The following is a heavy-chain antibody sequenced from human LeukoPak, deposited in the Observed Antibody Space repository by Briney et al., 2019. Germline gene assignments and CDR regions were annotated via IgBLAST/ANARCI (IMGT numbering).Heavy chain of an antibody. D-gene: IGHD6-6*01. Sequence: GGSLRLSCAASGFAFSQSYMTWVRQAPGKGLEWVATIKYDGSETAYGNSVKGRFTISKDNAKNSLYLQMNSLRAEDTAVYYCAKMGVVAARPGTFDYWGQGTLVTVSS. V-gene: IGHV3-7*03. CDR2: IKYDGSET. J-gene: IGHJ4*02. CDR3: AKMGVVAARPGTFDY. CDR1: GFAFSQSY.